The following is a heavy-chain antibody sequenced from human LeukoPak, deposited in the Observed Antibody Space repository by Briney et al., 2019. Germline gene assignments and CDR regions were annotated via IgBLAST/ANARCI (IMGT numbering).Heavy chain of an antibody. CDR1: GGSFSGYY. CDR3: ARAMFLEWLPNYFDY. CDR2: INHSGST. Sequence: PSETLSLTCAVYGGSFSGYYWSWIRQPPGKGLEWIGEINHSGSTNYNPSLKSRVTISVDTSKNQFSLKLSSVTAADTAVYYCARAMFLEWLPNYFDYWGQGTLVTVSS. V-gene: IGHV4-34*01. D-gene: IGHD3-3*01. J-gene: IGHJ4*02.